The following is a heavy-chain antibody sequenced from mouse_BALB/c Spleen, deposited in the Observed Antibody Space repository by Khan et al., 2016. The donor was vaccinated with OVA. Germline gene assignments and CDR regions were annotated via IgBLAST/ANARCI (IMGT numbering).Heavy chain of an antibody. CDR2: ISIYYDNT. V-gene: IGHV1S137*01. Sequence: VELVESGPELVRPGESVKISCKGSGYTFTDYAMHWVKQSHAKSLEWIGVISIYYDNTNYNQKFKGKATMTVAKSSSTAYMEHARCKSEDSAIYYGARGGKWLRRGGGNADYWGQGTTLTVSS. CDR1: GYTFTDYA. J-gene: IGHJ2*01. CDR3: ARGGKWLRRGGGNADY. D-gene: IGHD2-2*01.